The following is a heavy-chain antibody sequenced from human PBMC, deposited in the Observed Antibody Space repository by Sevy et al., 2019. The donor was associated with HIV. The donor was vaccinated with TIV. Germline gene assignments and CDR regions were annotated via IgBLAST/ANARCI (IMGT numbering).Heavy chain of an antibody. D-gene: IGHD1-26*01. CDR3: AHSPSVSPLPELPTFDP. Sequence: SGPTLVKPTQTLTLTCTFSGFSLSTSGVGVGWIRQPPGKALEWLALIYWNDDKRYSPSLKSRLTITQDTSKNQVVLTMTNMDPVDTATYYCAHSPSVSPLPELPTFDPWGQGTLVTVSS. J-gene: IGHJ5*02. V-gene: IGHV2-5*01. CDR1: GFSLSTSGVG. CDR2: IYWNDDK.